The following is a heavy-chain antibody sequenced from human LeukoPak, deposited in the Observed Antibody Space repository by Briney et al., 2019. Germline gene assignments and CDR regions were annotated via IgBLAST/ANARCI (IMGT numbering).Heavy chain of an antibody. J-gene: IGHJ4*02. CDR2: IYSGGST. CDR3: ARQVDIVAPVDY. V-gene: IGHV3-53*01. D-gene: IGHD5-12*01. Sequence: GGSLRLSCAASGFTVSSNYMSWVRQAPGKGLEWVSVIYSGGSTYYADSVKGRFTISRDNSKNTLYLQMNSLRAEDTAVYYCARQVDIVAPVDYWGRGTLVTVSS. CDR1: GFTVSSNY.